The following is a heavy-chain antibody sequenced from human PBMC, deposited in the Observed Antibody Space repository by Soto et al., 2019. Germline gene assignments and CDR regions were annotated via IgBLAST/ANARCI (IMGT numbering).Heavy chain of an antibody. CDR1: GFTFSSYA. V-gene: IGHV3-23*01. CDR2: ISGSGGST. J-gene: IGHJ4*02. D-gene: IGHD5-18*01. CDR3: AKGLGYSYGTHFDY. Sequence: GGSLRLSCAASGFTFSSYAVNWVRQAPGKGLEWVSAISGSGGSTYYADSVKGRFTISRDNSKNMLYLQINTLRAEDTAIYYCAKGLGYSYGTHFDYWGQGTLVTVSS.